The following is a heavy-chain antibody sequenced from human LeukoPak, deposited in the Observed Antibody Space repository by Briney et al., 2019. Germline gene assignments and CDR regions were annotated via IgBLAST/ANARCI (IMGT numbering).Heavy chain of an antibody. J-gene: IGHJ4*02. CDR1: GYTFTTYG. CDR3: ARDPHGATDFDY. D-gene: IGHD1-26*01. V-gene: IGHV1-18*01. Sequence: GASVTVSFTSSGYTFTTYGISWVRQAPGQGQEWMGWISGDNYNTNYAQKFQDRVTMTSDTSTRAAYMELRSLRSDDTAVYYCARDPHGATDFDYWGQGTLVTVSS. CDR2: ISGDNYNT.